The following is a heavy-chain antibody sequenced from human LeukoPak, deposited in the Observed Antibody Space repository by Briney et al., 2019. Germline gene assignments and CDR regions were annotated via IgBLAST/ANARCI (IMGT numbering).Heavy chain of an antibody. CDR3: ARDKPSSLGT. Sequence: GGSLRLSCAAAGFTFGSYSMNWVRQAPGKELEWVSYISSSSSYIYYADSVKGRFTISRDNAKNSLYLQMNSLRAEDTALYYCARDKPSSLGTWGQGTLVTVSS. V-gene: IGHV3-21*01. CDR2: ISSSSSYI. J-gene: IGHJ4*02. D-gene: IGHD6-6*01. CDR1: GFTFGSYS.